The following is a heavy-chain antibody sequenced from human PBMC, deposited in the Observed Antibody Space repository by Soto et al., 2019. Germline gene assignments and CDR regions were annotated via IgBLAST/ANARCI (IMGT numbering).Heavy chain of an antibody. CDR1: GGTFSSYA. CDR2: IIPIFGTA. J-gene: IGHJ5*02. D-gene: IGHD2-15*01. Sequence: SVKVSCKASGGTFSSYAISWVRQAPGQGLERMGGIIPIFGTANYAQKFQGRVTITADESTSTAYMELSSLRSEDTAVYYCARLIVVVVAATRGWFDPWGQGTLVTVSS. V-gene: IGHV1-69*13. CDR3: ARLIVVVVAATRGWFDP.